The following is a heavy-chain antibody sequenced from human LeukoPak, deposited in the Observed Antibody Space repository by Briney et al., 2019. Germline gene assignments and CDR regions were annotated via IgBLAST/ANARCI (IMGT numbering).Heavy chain of an antibody. CDR3: AKWGDYDILTGYYVSDF. V-gene: IGHV3-23*01. J-gene: IGHJ4*02. CDR2: ITGSGDTT. Sequence: PGASLRLSCAASGFIFRNYAMSWVRQAPGKGLEGVSAITGSGDTTYYADSVKGRFTISRDNSKNTLYVEMNTLRAEDTAVYYWAKWGDYDILTGYYVSDFWGQGTLVTVSS. D-gene: IGHD3-9*01. CDR1: GFIFRNYA.